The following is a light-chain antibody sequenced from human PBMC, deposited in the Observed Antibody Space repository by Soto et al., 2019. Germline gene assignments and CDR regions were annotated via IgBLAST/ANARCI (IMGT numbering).Light chain of an antibody. CDR1: SSDVGGYNY. Sequence: QSALTQPPSASGSPGQSVTISCTGTSSDVGGYNYVSWYQQHPGKVPKLMVYDVNNRPSGVPDRFSGSKSGTTASLTVSGVEAEDEDDYYCSAYAGGNNVFGTGTKLTVL. V-gene: IGLV2-8*01. CDR2: DVN. CDR3: SAYAGGNNV. J-gene: IGLJ1*01.